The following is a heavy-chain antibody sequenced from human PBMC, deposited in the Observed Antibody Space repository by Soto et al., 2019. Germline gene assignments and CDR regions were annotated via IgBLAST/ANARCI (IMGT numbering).Heavy chain of an antibody. CDR3: ARDERYFDWSDDAFDI. CDR2: INSDGSST. CDR1: GFTFSSYW. V-gene: IGHV3-74*01. D-gene: IGHD3-9*01. Sequence: EVQLVESGGGLVQPGGSLRLSCAASGFTFSSYWMHWVRQAPGKRLVWVSRINSDGSSTSYADSVKGRFTISRDNAKNTLYLQMNSLRAEDTAVYYCARDERYFDWSDDAFDIWGQGTIVTVSS. J-gene: IGHJ3*02.